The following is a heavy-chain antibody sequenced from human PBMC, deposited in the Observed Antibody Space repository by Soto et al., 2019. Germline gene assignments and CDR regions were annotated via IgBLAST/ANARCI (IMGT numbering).Heavy chain of an antibody. CDR1: GFTFSSYA. Sequence: EVQLLESGGGLVQPGGSLRLSCAASGFTFSSYAMSWVRQAPGKGLEWVSAISGSGGSTYYADSVKGRFTISRDNSKNTLYLQMNSLRAEDTAVYYCAKDLSLYYDFWSGYYNWGQGTLVTVSS. J-gene: IGHJ4*02. V-gene: IGHV3-23*01. CDR2: ISGSGGST. D-gene: IGHD3-3*01. CDR3: AKDLSLYYDFWSGYYN.